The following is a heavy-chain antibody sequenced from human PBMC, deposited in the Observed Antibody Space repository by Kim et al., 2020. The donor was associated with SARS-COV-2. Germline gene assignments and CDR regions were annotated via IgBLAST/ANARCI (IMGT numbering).Heavy chain of an antibody. J-gene: IGHJ4*02. D-gene: IGHD1-26*01. Sequence: YHADSVKGRFTISRDNSKNTLYLQMNSLRAEDTAVYYCAKVRYSGYYFDYWGQGTLVTVSS. V-gene: IGHV3-23*01. CDR3: AKVRYSGYYFDY.